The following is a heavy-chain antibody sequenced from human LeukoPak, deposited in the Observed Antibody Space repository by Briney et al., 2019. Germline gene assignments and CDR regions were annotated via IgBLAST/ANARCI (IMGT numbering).Heavy chain of an antibody. Sequence: SETLSLTCTVSGGSISSYWSWIRQPAGKGLEWIGRIYGSGTTTYNPSLKSRVSMSIDTSKNQFSLKLMSVTAADTAVYYCAREYSSSWYLNWGQGTLVTVSS. CDR1: GGSISSY. CDR2: IYGSGTT. J-gene: IGHJ4*02. CDR3: AREYSSSWYLN. V-gene: IGHV4-4*07. D-gene: IGHD6-13*01.